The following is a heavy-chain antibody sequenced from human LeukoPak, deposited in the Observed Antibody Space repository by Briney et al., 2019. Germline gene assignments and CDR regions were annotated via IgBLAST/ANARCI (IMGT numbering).Heavy chain of an antibody. CDR3: ARLNYGSGSYSLDY. CDR2: INPNSGGT. CDR1: GCTFIGYY. D-gene: IGHD3-10*01. Sequence: ASVKVSCKASGCTFIGYYMHWVRQAPGQGLEWMGWINPNSGGTNSAQKFQGRVTMTRDTSITTAYMELSRLRSDDTAVYYCARLNYGSGSYSLDYWGQGTLVTVSS. J-gene: IGHJ4*02. V-gene: IGHV1-2*02.